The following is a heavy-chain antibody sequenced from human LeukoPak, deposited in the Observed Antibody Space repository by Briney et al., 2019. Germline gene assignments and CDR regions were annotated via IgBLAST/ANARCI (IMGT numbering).Heavy chain of an antibody. D-gene: IGHD1-26*01. CDR1: GGSFSGYY. J-gene: IGHJ5*02. CDR2: INHSGST. Sequence: SETLSLTCAVYGGSFSGYYWSWIRQPPGKGLEWIGEINHSGSTNYNPSLKSRVTISVDTSKNQFSLKLSSVTAADTAVYYCAKDWRGWELLLQFDPWGQGNLVTVSS. V-gene: IGHV4-34*01. CDR3: AKDWRGWELLLQFDP.